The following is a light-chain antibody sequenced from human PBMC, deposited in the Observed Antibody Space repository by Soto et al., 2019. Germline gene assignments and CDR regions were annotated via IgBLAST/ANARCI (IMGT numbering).Light chain of an antibody. CDR3: SSYTSSSTL. Sequence: QSVLTQPASVSGSPGQSITISCTGTSSDVGGYNYVSWYPQHPGKAPKLMIYDVSNRPSGVSNRFSGSKSGNTASLTISGLQAEDEADYYCSSYTSSSTLFGGGTQLTVL. CDR2: DVS. J-gene: IGLJ7*01. V-gene: IGLV2-14*03. CDR1: SSDVGGYNY.